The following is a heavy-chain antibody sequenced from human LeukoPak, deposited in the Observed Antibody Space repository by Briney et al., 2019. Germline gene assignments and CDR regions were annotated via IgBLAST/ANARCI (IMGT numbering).Heavy chain of an antibody. Sequence: GGSLRLSCAASGFTFSSYSMNWVRQAPGKGLEWVSSISSSSSYIYHADSVKGRLTISRDNAKNSLYLQMNSLRAEDTALYYCAKDMRRRFFSVMDVWGKGTTVTISS. CDR3: AKDMRRRFFSVMDV. D-gene: IGHD2/OR15-2a*01. V-gene: IGHV3-21*04. CDR1: GFTFSSYS. CDR2: ISSSSSYI. J-gene: IGHJ6*03.